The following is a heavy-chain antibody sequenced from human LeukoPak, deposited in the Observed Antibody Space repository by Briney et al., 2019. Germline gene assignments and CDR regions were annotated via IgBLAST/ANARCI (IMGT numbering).Heavy chain of an antibody. CDR3: AASLFVDWIGY. D-gene: IGHD2-21*01. Sequence: GGSLRLSCAASGFTVSSNYMSWVRQAPGKGLEWVSVIYSGGSTYYAASVKGRFTISRDNSKNTLYLQMNSLRAEDTAVYYCAASLFVDWIGYWGQGTLVTVSS. CDR1: GFTVSSNY. V-gene: IGHV3-66*02. CDR2: IYSGGST. J-gene: IGHJ4*02.